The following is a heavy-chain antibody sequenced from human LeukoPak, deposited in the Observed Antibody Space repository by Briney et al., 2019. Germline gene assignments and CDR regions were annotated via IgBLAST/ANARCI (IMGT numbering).Heavy chain of an antibody. J-gene: IGHJ4*02. D-gene: IGHD3-9*01. V-gene: IGHV1-24*01. CDR3: ATAPYYDILTGFVY. Sequence: GASVKVSCKVSGYTLTELSMHWVRQAPGKGLEWMGGFDPEDGETIYAQKFQGRVTMTEGTSTDTAYMELSSLRSEDTAVYYCATAPYYDILTGFVYWGQGTLVTVSS. CDR1: GYTLTELS. CDR2: FDPEDGET.